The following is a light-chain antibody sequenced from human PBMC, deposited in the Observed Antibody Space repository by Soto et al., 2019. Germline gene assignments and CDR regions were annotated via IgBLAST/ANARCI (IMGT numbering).Light chain of an antibody. CDR1: QDISDD. J-gene: IGKJ1*01. CDR2: GAS. CDR3: LQNHNYPRT. V-gene: IGKV1-6*01. Sequence: AIPMTQSPSSLSASVGDRVTITCRASQDISDDVGWYRQTPGKAPKLLISGASRLQSGVPSRFSGSGSGAAFTLTITSLRPEDSATYYCLQNHNYPRTFGQGTKVEI.